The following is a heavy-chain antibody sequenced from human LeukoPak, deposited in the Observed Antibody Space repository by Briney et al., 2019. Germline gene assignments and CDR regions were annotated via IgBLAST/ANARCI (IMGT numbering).Heavy chain of an antibody. V-gene: IGHV3-21*01. Sequence: GGSLRLSCAASGFTFSSYSMNWVRQAPGKGLEWVSSISSSSSYIYYTDSVKGRFTISRDNAKNSLYLQMNSLRAEDTAVYYCERDQSGIRFDPWGQGTLVTVSS. CDR2: ISSSSSYI. J-gene: IGHJ5*02. CDR3: ERDQSGIRFDP. D-gene: IGHD3-10*01. CDR1: GFTFSSYS.